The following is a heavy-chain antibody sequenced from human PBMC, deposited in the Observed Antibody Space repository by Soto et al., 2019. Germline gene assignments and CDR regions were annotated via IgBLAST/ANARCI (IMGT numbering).Heavy chain of an antibody. CDR1: GYTLTNDD. J-gene: IGHJ6*02. CDR2: MNPKNGNT. Sequence: QVQLVQSGAEVKKPGASVKVSCRASGYTLTNDDINWVRQAPGQGLEWMGWMNPKNGNTGNIEKFQGRVTMTRNTSISTAYMELSSLRYEDTAVYYCARGYDFWTSWGQGTTVTVSS. CDR3: ARGYDFWTS. V-gene: IGHV1-8*01. D-gene: IGHD3-3*01.